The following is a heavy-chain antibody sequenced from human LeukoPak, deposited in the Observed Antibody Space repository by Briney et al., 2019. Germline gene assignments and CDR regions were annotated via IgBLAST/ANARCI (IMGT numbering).Heavy chain of an antibody. Sequence: SETLSLTCTVSGGSISSGGYYWSWIRQHPGKGLEWIGYIYYSGSTYYNPSLKSRVTISVDTSKNQFSLKLSSVTAAGTAVYYCARTWIQLWLHSDYWGQGTLVTVSS. CDR1: GGSISSGGYY. J-gene: IGHJ4*02. D-gene: IGHD5-18*01. V-gene: IGHV4-31*03. CDR3: ARTWIQLWLHSDY. CDR2: IYYSGST.